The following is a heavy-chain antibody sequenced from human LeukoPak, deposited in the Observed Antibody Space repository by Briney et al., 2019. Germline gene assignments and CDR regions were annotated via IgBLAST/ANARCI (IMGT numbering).Heavy chain of an antibody. CDR1: GFTFSSYA. CDR3: AKDHRVGQLLLLP. CDR2: ISGGGGST. J-gene: IGHJ5*02. V-gene: IGHV3-23*01. D-gene: IGHD2-15*01. Sequence: GGSLRLSCAASGFTFSSYAMTWVRQAPGRGVEWVSTISGGGGSTYYADSVKGRFTISRDNSKNTLYLQMNNLRAEDTAVYYCAKDHRVGQLLLLPWGQGTLVTVSS.